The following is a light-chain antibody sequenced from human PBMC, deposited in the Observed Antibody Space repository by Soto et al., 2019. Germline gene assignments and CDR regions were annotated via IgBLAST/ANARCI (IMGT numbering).Light chain of an antibody. Sequence: DIQMTQSPSSLSASVGDRVTITCRASQSISTYLNWYQQKPGKAPELLLYAASSWHAGVPSRFSGSGSGTDFTLTITSLQPEDFATYYCQQSYSTPRTFGPGTKVD. CDR2: AAS. J-gene: IGKJ3*01. CDR3: QQSYSTPRT. CDR1: QSISTY. V-gene: IGKV1-39*01.